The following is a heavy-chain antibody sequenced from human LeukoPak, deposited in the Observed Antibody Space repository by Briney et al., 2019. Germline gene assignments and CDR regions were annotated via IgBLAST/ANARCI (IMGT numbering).Heavy chain of an antibody. D-gene: IGHD1-20*01. V-gene: IGHV3-11*01. J-gene: IGHJ4*02. Sequence: GGSLRLSCAASGFTFSDYYMSWLRQAPGKGPEWVSYISSSGSTVYYADSVKGRFTMSRDNAKNSLYLQMNSLRAEDTAVYYCARVYYNWNYLDYWGQGTLVTVSS. CDR3: ARVYYNWNYLDY. CDR1: GFTFSDYY. CDR2: ISSSGSTV.